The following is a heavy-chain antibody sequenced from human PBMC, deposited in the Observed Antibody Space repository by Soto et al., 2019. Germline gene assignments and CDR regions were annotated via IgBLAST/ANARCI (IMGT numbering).Heavy chain of an antibody. D-gene: IGHD3-22*01. Sequence: LRLSCAASGFTFSSYSMNWVRQAPGKGLEWVSSISSSSSYIYYADSVKGRFTISRDNAKNSLYLQMNSLRAEDTAVYYCARGANYYDSSGYCGYWGQGTLVTVSS. CDR2: ISSSSSYI. V-gene: IGHV3-21*01. CDR1: GFTFSSYS. CDR3: ARGANYYDSSGYCGY. J-gene: IGHJ4*02.